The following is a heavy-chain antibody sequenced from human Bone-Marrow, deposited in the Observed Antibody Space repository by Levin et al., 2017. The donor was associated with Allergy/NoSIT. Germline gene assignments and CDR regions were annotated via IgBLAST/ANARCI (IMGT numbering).Heavy chain of an antibody. Sequence: PGGSLRLSCAASGFTFSSYAMSWVRQAPGKGLEWVSAISGSGGSTYYADSVKGRFTISRDNSKNTLYLQMNSLRAEDTAVYYCAKDTMDYDFWSGRYYYMDVWGKGTTVTVSS. CDR1: GFTFSSYA. J-gene: IGHJ6*03. V-gene: IGHV3-23*01. D-gene: IGHD3-3*01. CDR3: AKDTMDYDFWSGRYYYMDV. CDR2: ISGSGGST.